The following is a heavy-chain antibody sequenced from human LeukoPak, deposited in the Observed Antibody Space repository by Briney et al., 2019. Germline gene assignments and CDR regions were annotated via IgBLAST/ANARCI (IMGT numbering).Heavy chain of an antibody. CDR2: IYPGDSDT. J-gene: IGHJ5*02. D-gene: IGHD6-13*01. Sequence: GESLKISCKGSGYSFTSYWIGWVRQMPGKGLEWMGIIYPGDSDTRYSPSFQGQVTISADKSISTAYLQWSSLKASDTAMYYCARGALLEYSSSWYNWFDPWGQGTLVTVSS. V-gene: IGHV5-51*01. CDR1: GYSFTSYW. CDR3: ARGALLEYSSSWYNWFDP.